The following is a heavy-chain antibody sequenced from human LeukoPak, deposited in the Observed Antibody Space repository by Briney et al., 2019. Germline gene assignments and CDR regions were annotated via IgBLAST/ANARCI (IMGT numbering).Heavy chain of an antibody. D-gene: IGHD3-22*01. CDR2: ISTYNGNT. Sequence: GASVKVSCKASGYSFSRYGISWVRQAPGQGLEWMGWISTYNGNTNYAQKSQGRVTMTTDTSTNTAYMELRSLRSDDTAVYYCARDLDYYDSSGSGWFDPWGQGTLVTVSS. V-gene: IGHV1-18*01. CDR3: ARDLDYYDSSGSGWFDP. CDR1: GYSFSRYG. J-gene: IGHJ5*02.